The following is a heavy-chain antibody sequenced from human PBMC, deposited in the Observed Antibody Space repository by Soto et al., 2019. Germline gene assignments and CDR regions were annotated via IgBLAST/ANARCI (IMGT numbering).Heavy chain of an antibody. CDR3: ERQPWMPRITFRGPIDY. Sequence: QVQLQESGPGLVKPSQTLSLTCTVSGGSISSGGYYWSWIRQHPGKGLEWIGYIYYSGSTYYNPSLKSGLTQPVGPSMNRVSRKLSAVNAAVTAVYYGERQPWMPRITFRGPIDYWGQGTLETDSS. J-gene: IGHJ4*02. CDR1: GGSISSGGYY. D-gene: IGHD3-16*01. CDR2: IYYSGST. V-gene: IGHV4-31*03.